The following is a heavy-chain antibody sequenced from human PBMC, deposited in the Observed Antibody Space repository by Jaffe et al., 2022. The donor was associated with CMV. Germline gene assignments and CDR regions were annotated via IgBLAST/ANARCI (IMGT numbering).Heavy chain of an antibody. V-gene: IGHV4-59*01. CDR3: ARDVFFYGDYEYYYGMDV. Sequence: QVQLQESGPGLVKPSETLSLTCTVSGGSISSYYWSWIRQPPGKGLEWIGYIYYSGSTNYNPSLKSRVTISVDTSKNQFSLKLSSVTAADTAVYYCARDVFFYGDYEYYYGMDVWGQGTTVTVSS. D-gene: IGHD4-17*01. J-gene: IGHJ6*02. CDR1: GGSISSYY. CDR2: IYYSGST.